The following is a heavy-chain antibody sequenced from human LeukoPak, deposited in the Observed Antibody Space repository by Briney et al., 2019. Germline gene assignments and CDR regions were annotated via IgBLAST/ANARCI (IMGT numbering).Heavy chain of an antibody. D-gene: IGHD7-27*01. CDR1: GGSTSSTTYY. V-gene: IGHV4-39*07. CDR3: VRDRNWGYFDS. Sequence: SETLSLTCTVSGGSTSSTTYYWGWIRQPPGKDLEWIGSIYYSGTTYYNPSLKSRVTISVDTSKNQFSLKLDSVIAADTAVYYCVRDRNWGYFDSWGQGILVTVSS. J-gene: IGHJ4*02. CDR2: IYYSGTT.